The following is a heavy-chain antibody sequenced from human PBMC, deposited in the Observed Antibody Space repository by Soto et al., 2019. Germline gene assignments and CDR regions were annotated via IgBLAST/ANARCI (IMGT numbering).Heavy chain of an antibody. J-gene: IGHJ5*02. CDR3: ARAAGKRISEWHNWFDH. CDR1: GDTITIRGSS. V-gene: IGHV4-30-2*01. D-gene: IGHD3-3*01. Sequence: PSETVSLTCAVSGDTITIRGSSLALIRQPPGKGLEWLGYSYHSGSTFYNPSLRSRVTISVDRSKNQFSLKVNSVTAADTAMYYSARAAGKRISEWHNWFDHSGQGHLNTV. CDR2: SYHSGST.